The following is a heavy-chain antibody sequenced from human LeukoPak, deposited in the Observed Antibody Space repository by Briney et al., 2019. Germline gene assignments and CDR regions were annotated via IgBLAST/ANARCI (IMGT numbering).Heavy chain of an antibody. J-gene: IGHJ6*02. Sequence: PSETLSLTCAVSGGSISSGGYSWSWIRQPPGKGLEWIGYIYHSGSTYYNPSLKSRVTISVDRSKNQFSLKLSSVTAADTAVYYCARWRNLYGMDVWGQGTTVNVSS. V-gene: IGHV4-30-2*01. D-gene: IGHD1-14*01. CDR2: IYHSGST. CDR1: GGSISSGGYS. CDR3: ARWRNLYGMDV.